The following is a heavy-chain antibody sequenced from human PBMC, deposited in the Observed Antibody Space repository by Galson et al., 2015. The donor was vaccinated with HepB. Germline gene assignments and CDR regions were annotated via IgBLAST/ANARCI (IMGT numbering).Heavy chain of an antibody. CDR2: ISYDGSNK. CDR1: GFTFSSYG. Sequence: SLRLSCAASGFTFSSYGMHWVRQAPGKGLEWVAVISYDGSNKYYADSVKGRFTISRDNSKNTLYLQMNGLRAEDTAVYYCAKVLDESPYYYYGMDVWGQGTTVTVSS. CDR3: AKVLDESPYYYYGMDV. J-gene: IGHJ6*02. V-gene: IGHV3-30*18.